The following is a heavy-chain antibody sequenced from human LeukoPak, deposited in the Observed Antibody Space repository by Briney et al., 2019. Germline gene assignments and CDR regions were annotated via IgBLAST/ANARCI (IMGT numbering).Heavy chain of an antibody. V-gene: IGHV3-48*01. J-gene: IGHJ4*02. D-gene: IGHD3-10*01. CDR2: ISSISSTI. Sequence: GGSLRLSCAASGFTSRSYTMNCGRQAPGKGLEWVSYISSISSTIYYADSVKGRFTISRDNAKNSLYLQMNSLRAEDTAVYYCARHITSGYYGSGSYGPDYWGQGTLVTVSS. CDR1: GFTSRSYT. CDR3: ARHITSGYYGSGSYGPDY.